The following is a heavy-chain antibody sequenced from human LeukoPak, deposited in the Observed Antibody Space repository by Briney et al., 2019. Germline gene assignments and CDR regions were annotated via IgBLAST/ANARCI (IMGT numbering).Heavy chain of an antibody. CDR2: IDPNSGGT. V-gene: IGHV1-2*02. CDR1: GYTFTDYGYY. Sequence: ASVRVSCKASGYTFTDYGYYIHSVRQPPGHGLEWMGWIDPNSGGTKYAQTFQGRVAMTRDTSITTAFMELSGLTSDDTAVYYCTTRLVRGDYWGQGTLVAVSS. J-gene: IGHJ4*02. D-gene: IGHD3-10*01. CDR3: TTRLVRGDY.